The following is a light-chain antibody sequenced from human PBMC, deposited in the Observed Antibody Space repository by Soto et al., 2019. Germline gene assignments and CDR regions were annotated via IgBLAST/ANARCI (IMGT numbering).Light chain of an antibody. J-gene: IGKJ2*01. Sequence: EIVLTQSPGTLSLSPGQRATLSCRASQRITNNFLAWFQQKPGLAPRLLIHGASTRASGVPDRFSGGGSGTDFVLTISRLEPEDFAEYFCQQYGRSPFTFGQGTKLQIK. CDR2: GAS. V-gene: IGKV3-20*01. CDR1: QRITNNF. CDR3: QQYGRSPFT.